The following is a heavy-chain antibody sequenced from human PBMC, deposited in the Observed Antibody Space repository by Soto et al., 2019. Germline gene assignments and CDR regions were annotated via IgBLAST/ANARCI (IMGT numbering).Heavy chain of an antibody. CDR3: ARALSDYYDSSGSNPKVFDP. CDR2: IIPIFGTA. CDR1: GGTFSSYA. Sequence: GASVKVSCKASGGTFSSYAISWVRQAPGQGLEWMGGIIPIFGTANYAQKFQGRVTITADGSTSTAYMELSSLRSEDTAVYYCARALSDYYDSSGSNPKVFDPWGQGTLVTVSS. V-gene: IGHV1-69*13. J-gene: IGHJ5*02. D-gene: IGHD3-22*01.